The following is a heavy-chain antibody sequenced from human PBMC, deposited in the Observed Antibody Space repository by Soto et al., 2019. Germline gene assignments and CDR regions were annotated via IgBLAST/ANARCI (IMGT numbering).Heavy chain of an antibody. CDR1: GFTFSDYA. D-gene: IGHD6-19*01. V-gene: IGHV3-21*04. CDR2: ISYTGDFI. J-gene: IGHJ4*02. Sequence: VQLVESGGGRVKPGGSLRLSCAASGFTFSDYAMNWVRQAPGKWLEWVSSISYTGDFIYYADSVKGRFTISRDNAKNALYLQMTGLRGDDTAVYYCARDLLSGANYYAHWGQGTLVTVSS. CDR3: ARDLLSGANYYAH.